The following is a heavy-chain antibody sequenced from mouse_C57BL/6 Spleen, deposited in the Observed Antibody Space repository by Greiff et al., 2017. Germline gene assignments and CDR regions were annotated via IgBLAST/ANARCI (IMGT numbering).Heavy chain of an antibody. J-gene: IGHJ3*01. V-gene: IGHV1-82*01. Sequence: VKLQQSGPELVKPGASVKISCKASGYAFSSSWMNWVKQRPGKGLEWIGRIYPGDGDTNYNGKFKGKATLTADKSSSTAYMQRSSLTSEDSAVYFCARQLRLPWFAYWGQGTLVTVSA. CDR1: GYAFSSSW. D-gene: IGHD3-2*02. CDR2: IYPGDGDT. CDR3: ARQLRLPWFAY.